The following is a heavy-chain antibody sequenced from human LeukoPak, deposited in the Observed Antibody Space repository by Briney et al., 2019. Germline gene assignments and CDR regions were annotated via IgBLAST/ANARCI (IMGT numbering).Heavy chain of an antibody. J-gene: IGHJ4*02. D-gene: IGHD3-22*01. CDR1: GGSISSSSYY. CDR3: ARRRLYDSPLY. CDR2: IYYSGST. V-gene: IGHV4-39*01. Sequence: SETLSLTCTVSGGSISSSSYYWGWIRQPPGKGLEWIGSIYYSGSTYYNPSLKSRVTISVDTSKNQFSLKLSSVTAADTAVYYCARRRLYDSPLYWGQGTLVTVSS.